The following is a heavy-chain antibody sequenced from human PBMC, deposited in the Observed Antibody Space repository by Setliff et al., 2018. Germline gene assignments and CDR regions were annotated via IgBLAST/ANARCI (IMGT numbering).Heavy chain of an antibody. CDR1: GYTITNFA. V-gene: IGHV1-18*01. Sequence: ASVKVSCKASGYTITNFALNWVRQAPGQRLEWVGWISAYNGDTNYAQKFQGRVTMTTDRSTSTAYMELRSLKSDDTAVYYCAREGVDSRSSTDYRYYMDVWGKGTTVTVSS. CDR3: AREGVDSRSSTDYRYYMDV. CDR2: ISAYNGDT. D-gene: IGHD6-6*01. J-gene: IGHJ6*03.